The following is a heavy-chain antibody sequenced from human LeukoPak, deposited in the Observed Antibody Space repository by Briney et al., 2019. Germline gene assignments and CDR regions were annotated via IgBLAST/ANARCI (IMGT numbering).Heavy chain of an antibody. J-gene: IGHJ4*02. D-gene: IGHD4-23*01. CDR1: GFTFSTYG. Sequence: GGSLRLSCAASGFTFSTYGMHWVRQAPGKGLEWVAVMWYDGSNKYYADSVKGRFTISRDNSKNTLYLQMISLRAEDTAVYYCARRPDYGGTPTFDYWGQGTLVTVSS. CDR2: MWYDGSNK. V-gene: IGHV3-33*01. CDR3: ARRPDYGGTPTFDY.